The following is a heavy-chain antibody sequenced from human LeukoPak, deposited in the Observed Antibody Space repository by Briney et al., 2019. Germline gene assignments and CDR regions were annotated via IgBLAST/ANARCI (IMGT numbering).Heavy chain of an antibody. CDR2: IYHSGST. D-gene: IGHD4-11*01. CDR1: GYSISSGYY. J-gene: IGHJ4*02. V-gene: IGHV4-38-2*01. Sequence: SETLSLTCAVSGYSISSGYYWAWIRQPPGKGLEWIGNIYHSGSTYYNPSLKSRVTISVDTSKNQFSLKLSSVTAADTAVYYCARRYSNYFFDYWGQGTLVTVSS. CDR3: ARRYSNYFFDY.